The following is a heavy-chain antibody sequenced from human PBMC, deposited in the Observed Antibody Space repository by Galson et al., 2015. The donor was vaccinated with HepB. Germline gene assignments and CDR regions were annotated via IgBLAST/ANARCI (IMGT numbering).Heavy chain of an antibody. CDR1: GYTFTSYY. D-gene: IGHD3-22*01. J-gene: IGHJ3*02. Sequence: SVKVSCKASGYTFTSYYMHWVRQAPGQGLEWMGIINPSGGSTSYAQKFQGRVTMTRDTSTSTVYMELSSLRSEDTAVYYCAAPYYYDSSGTALHAFDIWGQGTMVTVSS. CDR3: AAPYYYDSSGTALHAFDI. CDR2: INPSGGST. V-gene: IGHV1-46*01.